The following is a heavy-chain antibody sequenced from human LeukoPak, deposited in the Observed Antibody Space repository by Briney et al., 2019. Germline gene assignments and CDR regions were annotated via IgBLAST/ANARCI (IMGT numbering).Heavy chain of an antibody. CDR3: ARSVYLLYYFDY. CDR2: ISSSGSTM. D-gene: IGHD2-8*01. J-gene: IGHJ4*02. Sequence: PGGSLRLSCAASGFTFSDYYMSWIRQAPGKGLEWVSYISSSGSTMYYADSVKGRFTISRDNAKNSLYLQMNSLRAEDTAVYYCARSVYLLYYFDYWGQGTLVTVSS. V-gene: IGHV3-11*04. CDR1: GFTFSDYY.